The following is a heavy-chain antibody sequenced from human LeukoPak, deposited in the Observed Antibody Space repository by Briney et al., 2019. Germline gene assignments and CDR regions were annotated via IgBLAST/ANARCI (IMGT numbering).Heavy chain of an antibody. D-gene: IGHD5-18*01. CDR1: GFTFDYYG. J-gene: IGHJ4*02. Sequence: RPGGSLRLFCAASGFTFDYYGMSCVRQAPGKGLEWVSGINWTGGSTGYADSVKGRFTISRDNAKHSLYLQMNSLRAEDTALYYCARVGGGYSYAFDYWGQGTLVTVSS. CDR3: ARVGGGYSYAFDY. V-gene: IGHV3-20*04. CDR2: INWTGGST.